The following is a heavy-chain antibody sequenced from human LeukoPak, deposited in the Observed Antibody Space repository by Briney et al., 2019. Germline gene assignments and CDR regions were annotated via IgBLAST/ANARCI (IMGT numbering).Heavy chain of an antibody. Sequence: ASVTVSFTASGYTFTVDGISGGRQAPGQGGEWMGWISAYNGNTNYAQKLQGRVTMTTDTSPSTAYMELRSLRSDDTAVYYCARDRVAGSGAFDIWGQGTMVTVSS. J-gene: IGHJ3*02. CDR2: ISAYNGNT. V-gene: IGHV1-18*01. D-gene: IGHD6-19*01. CDR1: GYTFTVDG. CDR3: ARDRVAGSGAFDI.